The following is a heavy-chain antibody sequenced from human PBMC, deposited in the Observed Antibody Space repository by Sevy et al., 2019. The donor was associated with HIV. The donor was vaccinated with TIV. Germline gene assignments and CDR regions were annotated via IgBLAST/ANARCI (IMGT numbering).Heavy chain of an antibody. CDR2: ISYDGSNK. Sequence: GSLRLSCAASGFSFSSYGMHWVRQAPGRGLEWVAVISYDGSNKDYADSVKGRFTISRDNYKNTLYLQMNSLRAEDTAVYYCAKDSSYCSGGSCYLEYFQHWGQGTLVTVSS. D-gene: IGHD2-15*01. CDR1: GFSFSSYG. CDR3: AKDSSYCSGGSCYLEYFQH. J-gene: IGHJ1*01. V-gene: IGHV3-30*18.